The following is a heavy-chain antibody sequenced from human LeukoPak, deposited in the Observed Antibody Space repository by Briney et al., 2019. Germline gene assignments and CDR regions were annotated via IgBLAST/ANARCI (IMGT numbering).Heavy chain of an antibody. CDR2: IYYSGST. Sequence: SETLSLTCTVSGGSISSHHWSWIRQPPGKGLEWIGYIYYSGSTNYNPSLKSRVTISVDTSKNQFSLKLSSVTAADTAVYYCARETAVAGYYFDYWGQGTLVTVSS. CDR1: GGSISSHH. V-gene: IGHV4-59*11. D-gene: IGHD6-19*01. J-gene: IGHJ4*02. CDR3: ARETAVAGYYFDY.